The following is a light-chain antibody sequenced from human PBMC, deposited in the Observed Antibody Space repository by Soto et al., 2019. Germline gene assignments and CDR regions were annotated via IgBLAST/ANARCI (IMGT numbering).Light chain of an antibody. CDR1: QTISKY. J-gene: IGKJ1*01. V-gene: IGKV1-5*01. CDR2: DAS. Sequence: DIQMSQSPSKMSASVGDRVTITCRASQTISKYLAWYQQRPGKAPNLLIYDASTLRSGVPSRFTGSGSGTEFTLTISSLQPDDFATYYCQQYNDHSPTWTFGQRSMVDVK. CDR3: QQYNDHSPTWT.